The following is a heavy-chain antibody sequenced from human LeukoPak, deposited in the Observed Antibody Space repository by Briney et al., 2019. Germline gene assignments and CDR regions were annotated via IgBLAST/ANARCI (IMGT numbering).Heavy chain of an antibody. V-gene: IGHV4-59*08. CDR2: ISNSGST. CDR1: GGSISSYY. CDR3: AKSSGWYFDH. J-gene: IGHJ4*02. Sequence: PSETLSLTCTVSGGSISSYYWSWIRQPPGKGLEWIGYISNSGSTNYNPSLKSRATISVDTTKNQFSLKLSSVTAADTAVYYCAKSSGWYFDHWGQGTRVTVSP. D-gene: IGHD6-19*01.